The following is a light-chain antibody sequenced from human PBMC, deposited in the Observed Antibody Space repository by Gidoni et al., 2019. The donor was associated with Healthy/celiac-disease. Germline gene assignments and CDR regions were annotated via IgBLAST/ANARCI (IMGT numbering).Light chain of an antibody. V-gene: IGKV1-39*01. J-gene: IGKJ2*01. CDR2: AEA. CDR1: QSISSY. CDR3: QQSYSTRVT. Sequence: IQMTQSPSSLSASVGDRVTITCRASQSISSYLNWYQQKPGKAPKLLIYAEASLQSGVPSRFSGSGSCTAFSLTIISLQPEDFATYYCQQSYSTRVTFGQGTKLEIK.